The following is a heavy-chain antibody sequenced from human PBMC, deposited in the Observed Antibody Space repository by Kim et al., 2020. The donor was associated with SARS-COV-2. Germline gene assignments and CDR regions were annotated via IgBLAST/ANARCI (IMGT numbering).Heavy chain of an antibody. CDR1: GFTFSTYC. CDR2: ISSSGNST. CDR3: ARASSTSCTCYYMDV. Sequence: GGSLRLSCAASGFTFSTYCMYWVRHAPGKGLVWVSRISSSGNSTNYADSVKGRFTISRDNAKNTLYLQMNSLRAEDTAVYYCARASSTSCTCYYMDVWGTGTTGTVSS. V-gene: IGHV3-74*01. J-gene: IGHJ6*03. D-gene: IGHD2-2*01.